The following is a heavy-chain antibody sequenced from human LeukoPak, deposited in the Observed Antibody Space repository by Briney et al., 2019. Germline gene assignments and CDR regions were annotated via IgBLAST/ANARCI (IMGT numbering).Heavy chain of an antibody. CDR3: ARDGYSGSTNGPFDY. Sequence: GGSLRLSCAASGFTFSSYWMHWVRQAPGKGLVWVSRINSDGSSTSYADSVKGRFTISRDNAKNSLYLQMNSLRDEDTAVYYCARDGYSGSTNGPFDYWGQGTLVTVSS. D-gene: IGHD1-26*01. V-gene: IGHV3-74*01. CDR2: INSDGSST. CDR1: GFTFSSYW. J-gene: IGHJ4*02.